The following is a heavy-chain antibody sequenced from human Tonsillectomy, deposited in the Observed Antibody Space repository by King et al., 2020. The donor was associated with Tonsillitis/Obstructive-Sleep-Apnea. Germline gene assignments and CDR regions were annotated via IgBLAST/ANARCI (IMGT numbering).Heavy chain of an antibody. D-gene: IGHD2-15*01. CDR3: ARGATRFDH. J-gene: IGHJ4*02. CDR1: GESFSGYY. V-gene: IGHV4-34*01. CDR2: INHRGGT. Sequence: VQLQQLGAGLLKPSETLSLPCAVYGESFSGYYWSWIRQPPGKGLEWLCEINHRGGTNYNPSLASRVTISVDTSKNQISLTTSSVTAADTAVYYCARGATRFDHWGQGTLVAVSS.